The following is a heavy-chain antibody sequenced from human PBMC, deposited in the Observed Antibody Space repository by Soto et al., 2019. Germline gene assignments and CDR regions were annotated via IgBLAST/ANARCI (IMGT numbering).Heavy chain of an antibody. J-gene: IGHJ6*02. CDR2: IYWDGDK. CDR1: GFSLSTSAVG. V-gene: IGHV2-5*02. D-gene: IGHD1-26*01. Sequence: SGPTLVNPTQTLTLTCSFSGFSLSTSAVGVGWIRQPPGKALEWLALIYWDGDKRYSPSLKSMLTITKDTSKNQVVLTMTNMDPVDTATYFCVHSRGSPQYYYYYSLDVWGQGTTVTVSS. CDR3: VHSRGSPQYYYYYSLDV.